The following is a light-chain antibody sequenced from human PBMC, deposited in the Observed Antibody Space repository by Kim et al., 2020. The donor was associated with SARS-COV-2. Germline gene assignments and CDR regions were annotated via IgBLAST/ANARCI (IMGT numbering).Light chain of an antibody. V-gene: IGLV2-8*01. J-gene: IGLJ2*01. CDR1: SSDIGGYNY. Sequence: QSALTQPPSASGSPGQSVTISCTGTSSDIGGYNYVSWYKQYPGRAPQLVIYEVTKRPSGVPDRFSGSKSGNTASLTVSGLQADDEADYYCCSYAGHNSLLFSGGTQLTVL. CDR2: EVT. CDR3: CSYAGHNSLL.